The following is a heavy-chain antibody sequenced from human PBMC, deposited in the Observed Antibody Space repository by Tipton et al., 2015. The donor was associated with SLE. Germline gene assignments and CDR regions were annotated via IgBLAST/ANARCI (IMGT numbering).Heavy chain of an antibody. CDR2: IIPIFGTA. Sequence: QLVQSGAEVKKPGSSVKVSCKASGGTFSSYAISWVRQAPGQGLEWMGGIIPIFGTANYAQKFQGRVTITTDESTSTAYMELSSLRSEDTAVYYCASARVRRGSGYPDYYYYLDVWGKGTTVTVSS. CDR3: ASARVRRGSGYPDYYYYLDV. J-gene: IGHJ6*03. D-gene: IGHD3-3*01. CDR1: GGTFSSYA. V-gene: IGHV1-69*05.